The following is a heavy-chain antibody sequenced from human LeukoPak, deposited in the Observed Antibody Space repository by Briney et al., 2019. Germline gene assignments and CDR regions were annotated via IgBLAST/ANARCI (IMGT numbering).Heavy chain of an antibody. V-gene: IGHV1-18*01. CDR1: GYTFTSYG. CDR2: ISAYNGNT. Sequence: ASVKVSCKASGYTFTSYGISWVRQAPGQGLEWMGWISAYNGNTNYAQKLQGRVTMTTDTSTSTAYMELRSLRSVDTAVYYCARDLGDIVVVVAAGLLDYWGQGTLVTVSS. CDR3: ARDLGDIVVVVAAGLLDY. J-gene: IGHJ4*02. D-gene: IGHD2-15*01.